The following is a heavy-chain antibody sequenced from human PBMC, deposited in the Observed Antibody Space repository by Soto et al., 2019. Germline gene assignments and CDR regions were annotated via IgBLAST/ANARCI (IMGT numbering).Heavy chain of an antibody. CDR1: GFSVSSNY. Sequence: PGGALRLSCAASGFSVSSNYMSWVRQAPGKGLEGVSFIDSGDNTHYAGSVKGRFIISRDKSKNTVYLQMNSLRAEDTAVYYCARVNPPYPWGQGTLVTVSS. J-gene: IGHJ5*02. CDR2: IDSGDNT. V-gene: IGHV3-53*01. CDR3: ARVNPPYP.